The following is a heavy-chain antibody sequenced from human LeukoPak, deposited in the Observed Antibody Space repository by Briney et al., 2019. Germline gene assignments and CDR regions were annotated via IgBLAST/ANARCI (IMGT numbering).Heavy chain of an antibody. D-gene: IGHD6-19*01. V-gene: IGHV5-51*01. CDR2: IYPGDSDT. Sequence: GESLKISCKGSGYSFTSYWIGWVRQMPGKGLEWMGIIYPGDSDTRYSPSFQGQVTISADKSIITAYLQWSSLKASDTAMYYCARHPAWYSSGWAPDYWGQGNLVTVSS. J-gene: IGHJ4*02. CDR3: ARHPAWYSSGWAPDY. CDR1: GYSFTSYW.